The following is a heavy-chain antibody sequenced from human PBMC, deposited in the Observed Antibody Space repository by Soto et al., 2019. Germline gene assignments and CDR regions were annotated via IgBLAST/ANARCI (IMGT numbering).Heavy chain of an antibody. Sequence: ASVKVSCKASGYTFTGYYMHWVRQAPGQGLEWMGWINPNSGGTNYAQKFQGRVTMTRDTSISTAYMELSRLRSDDTAVYYCARETSIAAAGRSDGCYFDYWGQGTLVTVSS. CDR3: ARETSIAAAGRSDGCYFDY. CDR2: INPNSGGT. J-gene: IGHJ4*02. CDR1: GYTFTGYY. V-gene: IGHV1-2*02. D-gene: IGHD6-13*01.